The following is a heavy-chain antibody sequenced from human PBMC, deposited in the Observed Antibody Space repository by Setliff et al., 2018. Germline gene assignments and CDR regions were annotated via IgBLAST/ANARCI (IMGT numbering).Heavy chain of an antibody. CDR2: IKGPGAT. J-gene: IGHJ4*02. Sequence: GGSLRLSCAASGFTFSAAWMTWLRLGPGKGLEWVALIKGPGATDYSASVKGRFSISRDDSKNTVYLQMNSLKTEDTAVYYCTTGYISGYYIGHWGLGTLVTVSS. CDR3: TTGYISGYYIGH. D-gene: IGHD6-19*01. V-gene: IGHV3-15*01. CDR1: GFTFSAAW.